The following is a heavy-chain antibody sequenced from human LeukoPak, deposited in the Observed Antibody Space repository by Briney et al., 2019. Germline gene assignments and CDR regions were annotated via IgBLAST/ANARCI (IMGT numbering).Heavy chain of an antibody. Sequence: TGGSLRLSCAASGFGFSSYAMSWVRQAPEKGLEWVSSISGTGGSTFYADSMKGRLTISRDNSKNTLYLHMNSLRSEDTAIYYCAKALKRTSERNFGSCLDSWGQGTLVTVSS. CDR1: GFGFSSYA. J-gene: IGHJ4*02. CDR3: AKALKRTSERNFGSCLDS. V-gene: IGHV3-23*01. CDR2: ISGTGGST. D-gene: IGHD1-26*01.